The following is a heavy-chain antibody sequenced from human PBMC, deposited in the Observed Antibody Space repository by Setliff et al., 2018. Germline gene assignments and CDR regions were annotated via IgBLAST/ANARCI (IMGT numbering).Heavy chain of an antibody. CDR1: GYSISSGYY. Sequence: SETLSLTCAVSGYSISSGYYWGWIRQPPGKGLEWIGSIYHSGRTYYNPSLKSRVTISVDTSKNQFSLKLSSVTAADTAVYYCARDRDFWSGYYRASHYMDVWGKGTTVTVSS. V-gene: IGHV4-38-2*02. D-gene: IGHD3-3*01. J-gene: IGHJ6*03. CDR3: ARDRDFWSGYYRASHYMDV. CDR2: IYHSGRT.